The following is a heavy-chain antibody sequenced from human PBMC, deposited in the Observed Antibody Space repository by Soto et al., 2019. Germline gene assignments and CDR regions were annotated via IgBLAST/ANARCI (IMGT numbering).Heavy chain of an antibody. CDR3: ARVTTAAGTSFGY. Sequence: EVQLVESGGGLVQPGGSLRLSCAASGFTFSSYWMSWVRQAPGKGLEWVANIKQDGSEKYYVDSVKGRFTISRDNAKNSLYLQMNSLRAEDTAVYYCARVTTAAGTSFGYWGQGTLVTVSS. CDR1: GFTFSSYW. V-gene: IGHV3-7*05. D-gene: IGHD6-13*01. J-gene: IGHJ4*02. CDR2: IKQDGSEK.